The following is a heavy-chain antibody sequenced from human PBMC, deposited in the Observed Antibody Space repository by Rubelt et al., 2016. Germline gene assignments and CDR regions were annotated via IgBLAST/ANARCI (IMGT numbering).Heavy chain of an antibody. CDR3: ARDRHYFNYDTEYYFDS. CDR2: ICGSGDRT. Sequence: EVQLLESGGGLVQFGGSLRLSCAASGFTFSSYAMSWVRQAPGKGLEWVSGICGSGDRTYYADSVKGRFTISRDESTNTLFLQMDSLRPEDAAVYYCARDRHYFNYDTEYYFDSWGQGTLVTVSS. CDR1: GFTFSSYA. V-gene: IGHV3-23*01. D-gene: IGHD3-22*01. J-gene: IGHJ4*02.